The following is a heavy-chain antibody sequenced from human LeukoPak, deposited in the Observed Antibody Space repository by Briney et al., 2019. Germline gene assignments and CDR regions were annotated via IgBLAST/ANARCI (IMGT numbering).Heavy chain of an antibody. D-gene: IGHD3-16*01. V-gene: IGHV3-7*01. Sequence: GGSLRLSCAASHFQFGNFWMSWARQAPGKGLEWVANINQGGSEKNYVDSVKGRFIISRDNAKNSPYLEMNSLRADDSAVYYCARDYNSWSGEALWGVLAWGQGTLVTVSS. CDR2: INQGGSEK. J-gene: IGHJ5*02. CDR1: HFQFGNFW. CDR3: ARDYNSWSGEALWGVLA.